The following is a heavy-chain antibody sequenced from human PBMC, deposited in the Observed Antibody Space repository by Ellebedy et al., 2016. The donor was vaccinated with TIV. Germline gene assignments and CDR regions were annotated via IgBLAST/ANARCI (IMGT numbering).Heavy chain of an antibody. CDR3: ASAGDYVGGFDY. CDR1: GYSFTSYW. Sequence: GESLKISCKGSGYSFTSYWISWVRQMPGKGPEWMGRIDPSDSYTNYSPSFQGHVTISADKSISTAYLQWSSLKASYTAMYYCASAGDYVGGFDYWGQGTLVTVSS. V-gene: IGHV5-10-1*01. CDR2: IDPSDSYT. D-gene: IGHD4-17*01. J-gene: IGHJ4*02.